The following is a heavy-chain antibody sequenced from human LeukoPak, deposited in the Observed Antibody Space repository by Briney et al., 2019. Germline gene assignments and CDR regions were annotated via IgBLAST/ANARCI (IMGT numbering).Heavy chain of an antibody. CDR2: ISGNSGNL. CDR3: AKDIRTGSRGYWGTFYI. V-gene: IGHV3-9*03. Sequence: GGSLRLSCAASGFTFDDYAMHWVRQVPGKGLEWVSGISGNSGNLGYADSVKGRFTISRDNAKNTLYLQMNSLRSDDMALYYCAKDIRTGSRGYWGTFYIWGQGTMVTVSS. D-gene: IGHD3-10*01. J-gene: IGHJ3*02. CDR1: GFTFDDYA.